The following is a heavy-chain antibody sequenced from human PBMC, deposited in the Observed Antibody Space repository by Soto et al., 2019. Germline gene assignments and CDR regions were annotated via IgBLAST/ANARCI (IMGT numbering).Heavy chain of an antibody. CDR1: GGSISSGDYY. CDR2: IYYSGST. J-gene: IGHJ5*02. Sequence: SETLSLTCTVSGGSISSGDYYWSWIRQPPGKGLEWIGYIYYSGSTYYNPSLKSRVTISVDTSKNQFSLKLSSVTAADTAVYYCARRLTEYLNNWFDPWGQGTLVTVS. V-gene: IGHV4-30-4*01. D-gene: IGHD2-2*01. CDR3: ARRLTEYLNNWFDP.